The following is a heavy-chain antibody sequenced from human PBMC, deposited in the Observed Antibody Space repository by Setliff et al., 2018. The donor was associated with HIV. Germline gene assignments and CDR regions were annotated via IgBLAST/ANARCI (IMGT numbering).Heavy chain of an antibody. D-gene: IGHD3-10*01. V-gene: IGHV1-18*01. CDR3: ARDFRPDTTLWFGETQHWFDP. CDR1: GYSFNAYG. J-gene: IGHJ5*02. Sequence: GASVKVSCKASGYSFNAYGISWVRQAPGQGLEWMGWISGYNGKTLYAKKFQGRVTMTTDTSTTTAYMDLSSLRSDDTAVYYCARDFRPDTTLWFGETQHWFDPWGQGTLVTVSS. CDR2: ISGYNGKT.